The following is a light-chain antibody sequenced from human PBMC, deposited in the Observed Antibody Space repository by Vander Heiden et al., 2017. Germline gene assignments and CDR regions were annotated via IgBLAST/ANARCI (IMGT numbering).Light chain of an antibody. J-gene: IGLJ2*01. CDR1: KLRDKY. V-gene: IGLV3-1*01. CDR2: QAS. CDR3: QAWDSSTVV. Sequence: SYELTQPPSVSVSPGQTASITCYGDKLRDKYACWNQQKPGQSHVLVIYQASKRPAGIPERFSGSHSGNTATLTISGTQAMDEADYYCQAWDSSTVVFGGGTKLTVL.